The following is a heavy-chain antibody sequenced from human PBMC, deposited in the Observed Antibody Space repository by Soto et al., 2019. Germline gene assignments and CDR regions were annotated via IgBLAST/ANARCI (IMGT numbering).Heavy chain of an antibody. CDR2: ISSSGDT. D-gene: IGHD3-9*01. Sequence: PGGSLRLSCAASGFTFNTYTMSWVRQAPGKGLEWVSSISSSGDTYSADSVKGRFTISRDNSKNTLYLQMNSLSAEDTALYYCTKPQRSETGSVYWGQGTLVTVPS. CDR1: GFTFNTYT. J-gene: IGHJ4*02. CDR3: TKPQRSETGSVY. V-gene: IGHV3-23*01.